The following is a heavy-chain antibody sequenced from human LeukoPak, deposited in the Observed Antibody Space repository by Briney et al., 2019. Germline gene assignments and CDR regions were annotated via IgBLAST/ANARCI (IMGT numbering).Heavy chain of an antibody. D-gene: IGHD3-3*01. CDR1: GFTFINYW. J-gene: IGHJ4*02. V-gene: IGHV3-74*01. CDR3: ARGSSGNKFDY. CDR2: IITDGSVT. Sequence: GGSLRLSCAASGFTFINYWMHWVRHAPGEGLVWVSRIITDGSVTSYADSVKGRFTISRDNAKNTLYLQMNSLRAEDTAVYYCARGSSGNKFDYWGQGTLVTVSS.